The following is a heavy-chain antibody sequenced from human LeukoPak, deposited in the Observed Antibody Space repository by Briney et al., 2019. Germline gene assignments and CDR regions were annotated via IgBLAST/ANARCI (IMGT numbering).Heavy chain of an antibody. V-gene: IGHV1-69*04. J-gene: IGHJ5*02. CDR3: ASGGSDYYDSSGYYYRPNWFDP. Sequence: ASVKVSCKASGGTFSSYAISWVRQAPGQGLEWMGRIIPILGIANYAQKFQGRVTITADKSTSTAYMELSSLRSEDTAVYYCASGGSDYYDSSGYYYRPNWFDPWGQGTLVTVSS. CDR1: GGTFSSYA. CDR2: IIPILGIA. D-gene: IGHD3-22*01.